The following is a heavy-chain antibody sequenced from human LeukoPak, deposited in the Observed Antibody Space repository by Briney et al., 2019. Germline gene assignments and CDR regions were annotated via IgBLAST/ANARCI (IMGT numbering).Heavy chain of an antibody. V-gene: IGHV3-21*01. CDR2: ISSTSGYI. CDR3: ARAQRPNYKILIVFSPLAS. J-gene: IGHJ5*02. Sequence: GGSLRLSCAPSGLSFSSYTIHWVRQAPGKGLEWVSSISSTSGYIHYADSVKGRFSISRDNAKNLVHLEMDILRADDTAVYYCARAQRPNYKILIVFSPLASWGQEPLVTVS. CDR1: GLSFSSYT. D-gene: IGHD3-9*01.